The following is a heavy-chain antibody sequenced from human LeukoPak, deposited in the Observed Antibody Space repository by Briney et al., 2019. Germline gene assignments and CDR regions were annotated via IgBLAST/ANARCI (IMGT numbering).Heavy chain of an antibody. CDR3: AKVLRFLEWFGAFDI. J-gene: IGHJ3*02. V-gene: IGHV3-72*01. D-gene: IGHD3-3*01. Sequence: GGSLRLSCAASGFTFSDHYMDWVRQAPGKGLEWVGRTRHKADGYTTEYAASVKGRFSISRDDSKNSLYLQMNSLRAEDMALYYCAKVLRFLEWFGAFDIWGQGTMVTVSS. CDR1: GFTFSDHY. CDR2: TRHKADGYTT.